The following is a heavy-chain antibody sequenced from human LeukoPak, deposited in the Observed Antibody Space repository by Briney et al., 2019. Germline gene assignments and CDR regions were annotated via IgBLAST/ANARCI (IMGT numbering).Heavy chain of an antibody. V-gene: IGHV1-8*02. Sequence: ASVKVSCKTSGYTFTTYHINWVRQATGQGLEWMGWMNPNSGNTGYAQKFQGRVTMTRNTSISTAYMELSSLRSEDTAVYYCARALYSSSIRFYYYMDVWGKGTTVTVSS. CDR3: ARALYSSSIRFYYYMDV. D-gene: IGHD6-6*01. CDR2: MNPNSGNT. J-gene: IGHJ6*03. CDR1: GYTFTTYH.